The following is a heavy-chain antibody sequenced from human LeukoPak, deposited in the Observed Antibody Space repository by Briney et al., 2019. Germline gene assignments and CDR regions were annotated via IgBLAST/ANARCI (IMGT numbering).Heavy chain of an antibody. Sequence: GGSLRLSCSASGFVFSIYTMYWVRRTPGKGPEYVSTISGSGNGFSIYYADSVKGRFTISRDDSKSILYLQMNGLRSEDTAVYYCVKDFGRVRGTPDSWGQGTLVTVSS. CDR3: VKDFGRVRGTPDS. J-gene: IGHJ4*02. CDR2: ISGSGNGFSI. D-gene: IGHD3-16*01. CDR1: GFVFSIYT. V-gene: IGHV3-64D*06.